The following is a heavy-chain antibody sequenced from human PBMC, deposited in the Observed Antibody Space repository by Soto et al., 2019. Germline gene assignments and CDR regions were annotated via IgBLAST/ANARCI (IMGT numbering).Heavy chain of an antibody. J-gene: IGHJ4*02. D-gene: IGHD5-18*01. CDR3: ARDSGYSYGPLDY. Sequence: GSLRLSCAASGFTFSSYSMNWVRQAPGKGLEWVSYISSSSSTIYYADSVKGRFTISRDNAKNSLYLQMNSLRAEDTAVYYCARDSGYSYGPLDYWGQGTRVTVSS. CDR2: ISSSSSTI. CDR1: GFTFSSYS. V-gene: IGHV3-48*01.